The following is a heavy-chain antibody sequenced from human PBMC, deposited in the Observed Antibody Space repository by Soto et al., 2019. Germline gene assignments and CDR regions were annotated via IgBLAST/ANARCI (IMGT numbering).Heavy chain of an antibody. CDR1: GGSVSSGDYY. V-gene: IGHV4-61*08. Sequence: SETLSLTCTVSGGSVSSGDYYWSWIRQPPGKGLEWIGYIYYSGNTNYNPSLKSRVIISVDTSKNLFSLKLTSVTAADTAVYYCAGADSGNYYHGFQMWGQGKMVTVSS. CDR2: IYYSGNT. D-gene: IGHD1-26*01. CDR3: AGADSGNYYHGFQM. J-gene: IGHJ3*02.